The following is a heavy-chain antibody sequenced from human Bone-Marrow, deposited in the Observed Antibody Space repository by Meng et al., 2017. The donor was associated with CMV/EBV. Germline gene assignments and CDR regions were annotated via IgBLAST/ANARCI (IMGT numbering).Heavy chain of an antibody. D-gene: IGHD2-2*01. CDR2: ISYDGSNK. J-gene: IGHJ2*01. CDR1: GFTFSSYW. V-gene: IGHV3-30*03. CDR3: ARDPAATGYWYFDL. Sequence: GGSLRLSCAASGFTFSSYWMHWVRQAPGKGLEWVAVISYDGSNKYYADSVKGRFTISRDNSKNTLYLQMNSLRAEDTAVYYCARDPAATGYWYFDLWGRGTLVTVSS.